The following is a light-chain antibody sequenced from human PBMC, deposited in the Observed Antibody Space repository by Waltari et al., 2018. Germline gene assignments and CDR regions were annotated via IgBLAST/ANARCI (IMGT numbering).Light chain of an antibody. J-gene: IGKJ2*01. CDR2: WAS. CDR1: QSVFLSSNNKNY. CDR3: LQYFDVPQT. Sequence: VMTQSPDSLAVSLGERVTLTCRSSQSVFLSSNNKNYVAWYQHKPGQPPKLLIYWASIREAGVPDRFTGSGSGTQFTLTISSLQAEDVAVYFCLQYFDVPQTFGQGTKLEI. V-gene: IGKV4-1*01.